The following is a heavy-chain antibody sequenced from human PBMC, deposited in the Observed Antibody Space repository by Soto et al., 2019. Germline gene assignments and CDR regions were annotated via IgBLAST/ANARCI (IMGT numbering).Heavy chain of an antibody. Sequence: QITLKESGPTLVKPTQTPTLTCTFSGFSLSTSGVGVGWIRQPPGTAMECLALIYWDDDKRYSPSLKSRLTITQHSSINQGVPTMKNMDPVDTATYCCAHSHYGGGWPSDYWGQGTLVTVSS. CDR1: GFSLSTSGVG. D-gene: IGHD6-19*01. CDR2: IYWDDDK. J-gene: IGHJ4*02. CDR3: AHSHYGGGWPSDY. V-gene: IGHV2-5*02.